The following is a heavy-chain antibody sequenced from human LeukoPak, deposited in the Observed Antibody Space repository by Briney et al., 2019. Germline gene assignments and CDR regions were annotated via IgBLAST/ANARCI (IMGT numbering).Heavy chain of an antibody. CDR2: IYYSGST. Sequence: SETLSLTCTVSGGSISSYYWSWIRQPPGKGLEWIGYIYYSGSTNYNPSLKSRVTISVDTSKNQFSLKLSSVTTADTAVYYCARVGPYDFWSGYSTYNWFDPWGQGTLVTVSS. CDR1: GGSISSYY. V-gene: IGHV4-59*01. CDR3: ARVGPYDFWSGYSTYNWFDP. J-gene: IGHJ5*02. D-gene: IGHD3-3*01.